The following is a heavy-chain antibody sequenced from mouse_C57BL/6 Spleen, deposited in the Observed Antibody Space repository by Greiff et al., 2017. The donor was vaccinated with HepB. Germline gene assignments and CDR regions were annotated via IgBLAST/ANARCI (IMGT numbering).Heavy chain of an antibody. V-gene: IGHV5-4*03. J-gene: IGHJ3*01. D-gene: IGHD2-2*01. CDR1: GFTFSSYA. CDR3: DRGVGYDRGFAY. CDR2: ISDGGSYT. Sequence: EVMLVESGGGLVKPGGSLKLSCAASGFTFSSYAMPWVRQTPEKRLEWVATISDGGSYTYYTDNVKGRYTFSRDNAKNNLYLQMSQLKSEDTAMYYCDRGVGYDRGFAYWGQGTLVTVSA.